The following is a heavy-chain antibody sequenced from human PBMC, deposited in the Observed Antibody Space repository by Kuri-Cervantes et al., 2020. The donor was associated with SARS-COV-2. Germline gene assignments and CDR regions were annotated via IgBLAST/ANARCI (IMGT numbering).Heavy chain of an antibody. V-gene: IGHV3-74*01. CDR3: QIAAAGKFFH. CDR2: INIDGTIT. D-gene: IGHD6-13*01. CDR1: GFTLSTYW. Sequence: GGSLRLSCAASGFTLSTYWVHWVRQAPGKGLVWVSRINIDGTITTYADSVKGRFTISRDNSKNTLFLQMSSLRAEDTAVYYCQIAAAGKFFHWGQGTLVTVSS. J-gene: IGHJ4*02.